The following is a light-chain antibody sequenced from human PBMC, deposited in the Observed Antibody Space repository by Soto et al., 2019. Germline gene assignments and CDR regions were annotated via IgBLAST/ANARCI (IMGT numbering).Light chain of an antibody. V-gene: IGKV1-5*03. CDR1: QSIGRW. Sequence: DIQMTQSPSTLSASIGNRVTITCRASQSIGRWLAWYQQKPGKAPKLLIYRASSLESGVPSRFSGSGSGTEFTLTISSLQPDDFATYYCQQYNGYSRTFGQGTKVEIK. CDR3: QQYNGYSRT. J-gene: IGKJ1*01. CDR2: RAS.